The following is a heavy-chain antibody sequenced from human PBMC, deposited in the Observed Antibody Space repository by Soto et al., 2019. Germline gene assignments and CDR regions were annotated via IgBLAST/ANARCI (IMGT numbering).Heavy chain of an antibody. CDR1: GFTVSSNY. V-gene: IGHV3-53*01. Sequence: PAGSLRLSCAASGFTVSSNYMSWVRQAPGKGLEWVSVIYSGGSTYYADSVKGRFTISRDNSKNTLYLQMNSLRAEDTAVYYCATVAGYSRRWFPSGWFDPWGQGTLVTVSS. J-gene: IGHJ5*02. CDR3: ATVAGYSRRWFPSGWFDP. D-gene: IGHD6-13*01. CDR2: IYSGGST.